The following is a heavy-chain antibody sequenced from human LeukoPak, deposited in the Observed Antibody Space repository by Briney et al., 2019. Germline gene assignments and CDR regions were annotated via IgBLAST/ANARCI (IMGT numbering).Heavy chain of an antibody. Sequence: GGSLRLSCAASGFTFSSYEMNWVRQAPGKGLEWVSYISSSGSTIYYADSVKGRFTISRANAKNSLYLQMNSLRAEDTAVYYCAREGSYGFNSFDPWGQGTLVTVSS. D-gene: IGHD5-18*01. V-gene: IGHV3-48*03. CDR3: AREGSYGFNSFDP. CDR1: GFTFSSYE. J-gene: IGHJ5*02. CDR2: ISSSGSTI.